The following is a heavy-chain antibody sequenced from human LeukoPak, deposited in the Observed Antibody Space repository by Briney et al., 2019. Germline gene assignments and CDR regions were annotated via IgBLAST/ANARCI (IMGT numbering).Heavy chain of an antibody. CDR2: ISYDGSNK. J-gene: IGHJ4*02. Sequence: GRSLRLSCAASGFTFSSYAMHWVRQAPGKGLEWVAVISYDGSNKYYADSVKGRFTISRDNSKNTLYLQMNSLRAEDTAVYYCASEGVVVVAVAIDYWGQGTLVTVSS. V-gene: IGHV3-30-3*01. CDR1: GFTFSSYA. D-gene: IGHD2-15*01. CDR3: ASEGVVVVAVAIDY.